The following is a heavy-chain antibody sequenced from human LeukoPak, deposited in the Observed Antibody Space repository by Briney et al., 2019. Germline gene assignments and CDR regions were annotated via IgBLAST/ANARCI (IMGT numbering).Heavy chain of an antibody. CDR3: ARGGMIWFGELLRDNWFDP. J-gene: IGHJ5*02. CDR1: GDSVSGYY. V-gene: IGHV4-34*01. D-gene: IGHD3-10*01. CDR2: INHSGST. Sequence: SETLSLTCSVSGDSVSGYYWSWIRQPPGKGLEWIGEINHSGSTNYNPSLKSRVTISVDTSKNQFSLKLSSVTAADTAVYYCARGGMIWFGELLRDNWFDPWGQGTLVTVSS.